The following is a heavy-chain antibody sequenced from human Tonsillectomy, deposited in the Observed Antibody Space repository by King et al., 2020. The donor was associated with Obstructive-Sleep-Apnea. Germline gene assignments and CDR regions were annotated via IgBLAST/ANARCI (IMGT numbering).Heavy chain of an antibody. CDR2: IYPGDSDT. CDR1: GYSFTSYW. Sequence: VQLVESGAEVKKPGESLKISCKGSGYSFTSYWIGWVRQMPGKGLEWMGIIYPGDSDTRYSPSFQGQVTISADKSISTAYLQWSSLKASDTAMYYCATPDYYDSSGLAFDIWGQGTMVTLSS. J-gene: IGHJ3*02. CDR3: ATPDYYDSSGLAFDI. V-gene: IGHV5-51*01. D-gene: IGHD3-22*01.